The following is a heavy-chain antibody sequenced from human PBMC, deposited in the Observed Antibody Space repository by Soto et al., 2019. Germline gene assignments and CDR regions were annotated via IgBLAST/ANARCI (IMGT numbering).Heavy chain of an antibody. CDR2: IYYSGST. CDR3: ARGNPGDQISWYFYSYMDV. Sequence: QVQLQESGPGLVKPSQTLSLTCTVSGGSISSGGYYWSWIRQHPGKGLEWIGYIYYSGSTYYNPSLKSRLTISVDTSKNQCSLKLSSVTAADTAVYYCARGNPGDQISWYFYSYMDVWAKGPRSPSP. CDR1: GGSISSGGYY. D-gene: IGHD2-21*02. J-gene: IGHJ6*03. V-gene: IGHV4-31*03.